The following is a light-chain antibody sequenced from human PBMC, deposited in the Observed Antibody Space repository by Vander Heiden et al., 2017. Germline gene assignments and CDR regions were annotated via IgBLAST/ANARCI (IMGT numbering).Light chain of an antibody. CDR2: DNI. Sequence: QSVLTQPPSVSAAPGQRVTISCTGSTSTIGAGYDVHWYQQLPGTAPKLLIYDNIKRPSGVPDRFSGSKSGTSASLAITGLQAEDEADYYCQSYDSSLGGHVVFGGGTKLTVL. V-gene: IGLV1-40*01. CDR1: TSTIGAGYD. CDR3: QSYDSSLGGHVV. J-gene: IGLJ2*01.